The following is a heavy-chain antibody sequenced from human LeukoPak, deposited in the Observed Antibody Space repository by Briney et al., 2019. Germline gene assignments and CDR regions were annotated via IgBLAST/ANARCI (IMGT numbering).Heavy chain of an antibody. J-gene: IGHJ4*02. D-gene: IGHD6-13*01. CDR2: ISGSGSST. V-gene: IGHV3-23*01. CDR1: GFTFSNYD. CDR3: AKAIAATGRWWIFDY. Sequence: GGSLSLSCAASGFTFSNYDMGWVRQAPGEGLEWVSSISGSGSSTYYADSVKGRFTISRDNPKNAQYLQMSSLRAEDTAVYYCAKAIAATGRWWIFDYWGQGTLVTVSS.